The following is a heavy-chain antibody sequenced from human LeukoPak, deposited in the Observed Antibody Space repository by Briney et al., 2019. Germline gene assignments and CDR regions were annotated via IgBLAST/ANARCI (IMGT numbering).Heavy chain of an antibody. D-gene: IGHD2-15*01. CDR3: ARAGYDLMDIVVVVAATARWFDP. J-gene: IGHJ5*02. CDR1: GYTFTSYG. CDR2: ISAYNGNT. Sequence: ASVKVSCKASGYTFTSYGISWVRQAPGQGLEWMGWISAYNGNTNYVQKLQGRVTMTTDTSTSTAYMELRSLRSDDTAVYYCARAGYDLMDIVVVVAATARWFDPWGQGTLVTVSS. V-gene: IGHV1-18*01.